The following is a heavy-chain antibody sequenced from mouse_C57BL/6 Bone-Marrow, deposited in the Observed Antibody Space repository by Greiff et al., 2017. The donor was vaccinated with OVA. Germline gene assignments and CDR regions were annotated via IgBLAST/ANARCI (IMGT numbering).Heavy chain of an antibody. CDR1: GFTFSDYG. V-gene: IGHV5-17*01. Sequence: EVQRVESGGGLVKPGGSLKLSCAASGFTFSDYGMHWVRQAPEKGLEWVAYISSGSSTINYADTVKGRFTLSRDNAKNTLFLQMTSLRSEDTAMYYCARGTTVVGYWYFGVWGTGTTVTVSS. J-gene: IGHJ1*03. CDR3: ARGTTVVGYWYFGV. D-gene: IGHD1-1*01. CDR2: ISSGSSTI.